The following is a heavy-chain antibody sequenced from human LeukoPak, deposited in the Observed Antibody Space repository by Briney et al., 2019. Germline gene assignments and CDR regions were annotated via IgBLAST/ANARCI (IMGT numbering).Heavy chain of an antibody. D-gene: IGHD2-8*01. Sequence: GGSLRLSCAASGFTFSSYAMSWVRQAPGKGLEWVSAISGSGGSTYYADSVKGRLTISRDNSKNTLYLQMNSLRAEDTAVYYCAKDQGGNIVLMVYAISSGFDYWGQGTLVTVSS. CDR2: ISGSGGST. V-gene: IGHV3-23*01. J-gene: IGHJ4*02. CDR1: GFTFSSYA. CDR3: AKDQGGNIVLMVYAISSGFDY.